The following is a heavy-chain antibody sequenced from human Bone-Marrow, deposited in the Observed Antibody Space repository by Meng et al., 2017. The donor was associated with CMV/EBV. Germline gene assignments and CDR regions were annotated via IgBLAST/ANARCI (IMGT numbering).Heavy chain of an antibody. D-gene: IGHD1-7*01. V-gene: IGHV3-74*01. CDR3: ARDYWGTADY. Sequence: GESLKISCAASGFPFSAFWMHWVRQLPGKGLVWVSRIDPDGTTTGYADSVKGRFAIFRDNAKNTLYLQMNNLRAEDTAIYYCARDYWGTADYWGQGTGVTVPS. CDR2: IDPDGTTT. J-gene: IGHJ4*02. CDR1: GFPFSAFW.